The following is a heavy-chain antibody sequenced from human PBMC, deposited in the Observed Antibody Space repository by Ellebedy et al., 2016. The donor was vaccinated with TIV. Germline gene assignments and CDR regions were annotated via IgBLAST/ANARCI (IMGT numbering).Heavy chain of an antibody. J-gene: IGHJ6*02. V-gene: IGHV1-18*01. D-gene: IGHD1-14*01. CDR1: GGTFSGYV. Sequence: ASVKVSCKASGGTFSGYVISWVRQAPGQGLEWMGWISAYNGNTNYAQKLQGRVTMTTDTSTSTAYMELRSLRSDDTAVYYCVRDMILPEPDPTYYYYGMDFWGQGSTVTVSS. CDR3: VRDMILPEPDPTYYYYGMDF. CDR2: ISAYNGNT.